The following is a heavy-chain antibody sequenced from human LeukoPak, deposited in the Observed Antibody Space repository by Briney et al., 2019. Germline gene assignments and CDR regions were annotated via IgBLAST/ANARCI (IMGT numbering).Heavy chain of an antibody. D-gene: IGHD5-18*01. J-gene: IGHJ4*02. Sequence: PSETLSLTCTVSGGSISSYYWSWIRQPPGKGLEWIGEINHSGSTNYNPSLKSRVTISVDTSKNQFSLKLSSVTAADTAVYYCARGWGSAMVTHWGQGTLVTVSS. CDR2: INHSGST. V-gene: IGHV4-34*01. CDR3: ARGWGSAMVTH. CDR1: GGSISSYY.